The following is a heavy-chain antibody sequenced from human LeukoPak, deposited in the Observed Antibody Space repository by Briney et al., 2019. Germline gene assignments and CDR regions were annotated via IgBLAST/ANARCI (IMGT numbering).Heavy chain of an antibody. D-gene: IGHD3/OR15-3a*01. CDR2: IKQDGSNK. CDR1: GFTFSNSW. Sequence: GGSLRLSCAASGFTFSNSWMTWVRQAPGKGLEWVANIKQDGSNKYYVDPVKGRFTISRDNAKDSLYLQMDSLRAEDTAVYYCARDSFWTRFDPWGQGTLVTVSS. CDR3: ARDSFWTRFDP. V-gene: IGHV3-7*05. J-gene: IGHJ5*02.